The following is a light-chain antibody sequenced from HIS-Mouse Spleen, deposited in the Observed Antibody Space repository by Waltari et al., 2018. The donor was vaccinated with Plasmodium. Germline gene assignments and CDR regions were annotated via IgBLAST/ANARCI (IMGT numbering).Light chain of an antibody. CDR3: GTWDSSLSAGVV. CDR2: DNN. J-gene: IGLJ2*01. V-gene: IGLV1-51*01. CDR1: SSNIGNNY. Sequence: QSVLTQPPSVSAAPGQTVTISCSGSSSNIGNNYVTWYQQLPGTAPKLLIYDNNKRPSGIPDRFSGSKSGTSATLGITGPQTGDEADYYCGTWDSSLSAGVVFGGGTKLTVL.